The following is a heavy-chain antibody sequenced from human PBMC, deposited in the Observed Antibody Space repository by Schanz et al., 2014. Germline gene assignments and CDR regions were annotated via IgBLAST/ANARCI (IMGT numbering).Heavy chain of an antibody. J-gene: IGHJ6*02. CDR1: GFSLDIFA. D-gene: IGHD1-1*01. Sequence: EVHLLESGGGLVEPGGSLRLSCATSGFSLDIFAVSWVRQAPGKGLEWVSSFNDGGVNKYYADSVKGRFTISSDNSKSTLYLQMSSLRAEDTAVYYCARDFLLEQLGYFHYYYAMDVWGQGTTVTVSS. CDR3: ARDFLLEQLGYFHYYYAMDV. CDR2: FNDGGVNK. V-gene: IGHV3-23*01.